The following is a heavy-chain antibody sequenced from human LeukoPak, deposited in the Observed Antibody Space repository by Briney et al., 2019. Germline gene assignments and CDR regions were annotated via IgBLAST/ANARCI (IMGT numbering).Heavy chain of an antibody. Sequence: GGSLRLSCAASGFTFDDYAMPWVRQAPGKGLEWVSTISWNSGSIGYADSVKGRFTISRDNAKNSLDLRMTSLRAEDTALYYCARQVGATHAWGQGTLVTVSS. CDR2: ISWNSGSI. D-gene: IGHD1-26*01. CDR3: ARQVGATHA. J-gene: IGHJ5*02. CDR1: GFTFDDYA. V-gene: IGHV3-9*01.